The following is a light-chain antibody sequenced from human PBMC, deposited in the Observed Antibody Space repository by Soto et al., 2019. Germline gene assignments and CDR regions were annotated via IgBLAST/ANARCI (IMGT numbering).Light chain of an antibody. Sequence: EIVLTQSPATLSVSPGDRVTLSCRASQSVDINLAWYQQRPGQAPRLLVYGASTRATGIPARFSGSGSGTEFTLTISSLQSEDSAVYYCQQYKNWLALTFGGGTKVDIK. CDR1: QSVDIN. V-gene: IGKV3D-15*01. CDR2: GAS. J-gene: IGKJ4*01. CDR3: QQYKNWLALT.